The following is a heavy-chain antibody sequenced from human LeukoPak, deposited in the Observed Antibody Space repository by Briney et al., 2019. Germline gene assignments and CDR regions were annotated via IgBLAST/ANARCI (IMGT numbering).Heavy chain of an antibody. J-gene: IGHJ5*02. Sequence: ASVKVSCKASGYSFNDKYLHWVRQAPGQGLEWMGSINPNSGGTNYAQKFQGRVTITADESTSTAYMELSSLRSEDTAVYYCAREALNWFDPWGQGTLVTVSS. V-gene: IGHV1-2*02. CDR3: AREALNWFDP. CDR2: INPNSGGT. CDR1: GYSFNDKY.